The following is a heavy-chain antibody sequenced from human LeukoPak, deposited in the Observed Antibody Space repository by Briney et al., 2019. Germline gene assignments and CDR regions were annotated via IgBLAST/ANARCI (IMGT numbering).Heavy chain of an antibody. CDR2: INHSGST. J-gene: IGHJ4*02. CDR3: AREYSSGWYGGGHFDY. Sequence: PSETLSLTCAVYGGSFSGYYWSWIRQPPGKGLEWIGEINHSGSTNYNPSLKSRVTISVDTSKNQFSLKLSSVTAADTAVYYCAREYSSGWYGGGHFDYWGQGTLVTVSS. CDR1: GGSFSGYY. D-gene: IGHD6-19*01. V-gene: IGHV4-34*01.